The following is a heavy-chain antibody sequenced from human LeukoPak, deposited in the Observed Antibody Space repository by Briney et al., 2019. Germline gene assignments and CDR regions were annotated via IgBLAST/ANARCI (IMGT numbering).Heavy chain of an antibody. Sequence: GGSLRLSCAASGFTFSNSAMSWARQAPGKGLEWVSSISGSGGSTYYAESVKGRFTISRDNSKNTLYLQMNSLRAEDTAVYYCAKDRTSSPGAYWGQGTLVTVSS. CDR2: ISGSGGST. CDR3: AKDRTSSPGAY. CDR1: GFTFSNSA. D-gene: IGHD6-6*01. V-gene: IGHV3-23*01. J-gene: IGHJ4*02.